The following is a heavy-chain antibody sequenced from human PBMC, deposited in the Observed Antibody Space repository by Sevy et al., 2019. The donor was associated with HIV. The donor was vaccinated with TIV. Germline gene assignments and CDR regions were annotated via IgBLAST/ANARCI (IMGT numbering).Heavy chain of an antibody. Sequence: SETLSRTCTVSGGSISSCCCNWIRQSPGKGLEWIGYMCHTGITNYNPSLKSRVTISLDTSRNQFSLRLSSVTAADTAVYYCARAGHSYGLFDYWGQGTLVTVSS. CDR2: MCHTGIT. J-gene: IGHJ4*02. D-gene: IGHD5-18*01. CDR3: ARAGHSYGLFDY. CDR1: GGSISSCC. V-gene: IGHV4-59*13.